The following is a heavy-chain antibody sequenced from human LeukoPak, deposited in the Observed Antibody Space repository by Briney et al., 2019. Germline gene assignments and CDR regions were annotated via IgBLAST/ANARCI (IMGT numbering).Heavy chain of an antibody. CDR1: GGSINNHY. Sequence: SETLPLTCIVSGGSINNHYWTWIRQHPGKGLEWIGYIYYSGSTYYNPSLKSRVTISVDTSKNQFSLKLSSVTAADTAVYYCARAYYDSSGYYYFWFDPWGQGTLVTVSS. V-gene: IGHV4-59*06. D-gene: IGHD3-22*01. J-gene: IGHJ5*02. CDR3: ARAYYDSSGYYYFWFDP. CDR2: IYYSGST.